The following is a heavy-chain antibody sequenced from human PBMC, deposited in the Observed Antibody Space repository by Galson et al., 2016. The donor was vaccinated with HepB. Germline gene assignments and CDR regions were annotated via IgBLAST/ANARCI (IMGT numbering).Heavy chain of an antibody. D-gene: IGHD3-10*01. CDR3: AKDGFNYYGSGSMFYHYYMDV. Sequence: SLRLSCAASGFTFNTYAMTWVRQAPGKGLEWVSSISSSDGRTWYADSVRGRFNISTDNSKTTLYVQMNSLRAEDTAVYYCAKDGFNYYGSGSMFYHYYMDVWGQGTTVTVSS. V-gene: IGHV3-23*01. J-gene: IGHJ6*03. CDR1: GFTFNTYA. CDR2: ISSSDGRT.